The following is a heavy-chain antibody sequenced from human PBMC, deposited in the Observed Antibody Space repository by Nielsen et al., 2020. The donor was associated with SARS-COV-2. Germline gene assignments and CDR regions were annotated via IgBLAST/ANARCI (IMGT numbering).Heavy chain of an antibody. J-gene: IGHJ6*03. CDR1: GESFRGFY. CDR2: INHNGGT. D-gene: IGHD5-24*01. Sequence: SETLSLTCGVHGESFRGFYWTWIRQAPGKGLEWIGEINHNGGTNYISPLTSRVTISVDTSRRQFSLKMPSLTAADTAVYYCARGRDGGIYAYLHHMDVWGEVTAVTVSS. CDR3: ARGRDGGIYAYLHHMDV. V-gene: IGHV4-34*01.